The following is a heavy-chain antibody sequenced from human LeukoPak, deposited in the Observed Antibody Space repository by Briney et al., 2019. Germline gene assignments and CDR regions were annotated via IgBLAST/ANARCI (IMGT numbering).Heavy chain of an antibody. CDR3: AKGVRVVYVANWFVP. CDR2: ISTSGRTT. J-gene: IGHJ5*02. CDR1: GFTFSRYA. V-gene: IGHV3-23*01. D-gene: IGHD5/OR15-5a*01. Sequence: GGSLRLSCAASGFTFSRYAGNWVRQAQGKGVEWGAAISTSGRTTYYAHSVKGRFSISRHNSKNTLYLPMNSLRAEDTAVYFCAKGVRVVYVANWFVPWGQGTLVTVSS.